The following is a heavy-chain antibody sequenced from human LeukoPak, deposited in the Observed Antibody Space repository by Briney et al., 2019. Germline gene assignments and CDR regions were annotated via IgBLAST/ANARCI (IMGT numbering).Heavy chain of an antibody. D-gene: IGHD3-22*01. CDR1: GGSISSYY. V-gene: IGHV4-4*07. Sequence: KTSETLSLTCTVSGGSISSYYWSWIRQPAGKGLEWIGRIYTGGSTNYNPSLKSRVTMSVDTSKNQFSLKLSSVTAADTAVYYCARRADYYDSSGPGDDAFDIWGQGTMVTVSS. CDR3: ARRADYYDSSGPGDDAFDI. CDR2: IYTGGST. J-gene: IGHJ3*02.